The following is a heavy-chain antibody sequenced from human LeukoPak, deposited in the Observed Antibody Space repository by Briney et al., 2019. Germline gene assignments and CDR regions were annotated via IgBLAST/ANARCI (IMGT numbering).Heavy chain of an antibody. J-gene: IGHJ1*01. V-gene: IGHV3-23*01. CDR3: ARGLGETHCSSTSCYNVPKYFQH. D-gene: IGHD2-2*02. CDR1: GFTFSTYA. Sequence: GGSLRLSCAASGFTFSTYAMSWVRQAPGKGLEWVSAISGNGDSTFYAYSVEGRFTISRDNSKNTLYLQMNSLRAEDTAVYYCARGLGETHCSSTSCYNVPKYFQHWGQGTLVTVSS. CDR2: ISGNGDST.